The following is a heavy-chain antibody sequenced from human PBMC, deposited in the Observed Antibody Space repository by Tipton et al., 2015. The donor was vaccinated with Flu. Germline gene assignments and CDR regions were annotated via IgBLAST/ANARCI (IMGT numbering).Heavy chain of an antibody. CDR1: GFTFSSYS. CDR2: ISSSSSYI. D-gene: IGHD6-19*01. Sequence: VQLVQSGGGLVKPGGSLRLSCAASGFTFSSYSMNWVRQAPGKGLEWVSSISSSSSYIYYADTVKGRFTISRDNAKNSLYLQMNSLRAEDTAVDYCAKVIPDLVAGLDYWGQGALVTVSS. J-gene: IGHJ4*02. V-gene: IGHV3-21*04. CDR3: AKVIPDLVAGLDY.